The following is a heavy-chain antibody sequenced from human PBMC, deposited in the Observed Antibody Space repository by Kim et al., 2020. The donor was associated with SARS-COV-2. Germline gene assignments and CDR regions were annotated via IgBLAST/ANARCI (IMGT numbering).Heavy chain of an antibody. CDR3: ATGFRWYSSGWSTHYYYYYMDV. Sequence: GGSLRLSCAASGFTFSSYWMHWVRQAPGKGLVWVSRINSDGSSTSYADSVKGRFTISRDNAKNTLYLQMNSLRAEDTAVYYCATGFRWYSSGWSTHYYYYYMDVWGKGTTVTVSS. D-gene: IGHD6-19*01. J-gene: IGHJ6*03. CDR2: INSDGSST. CDR1: GFTFSSYW. V-gene: IGHV3-74*01.